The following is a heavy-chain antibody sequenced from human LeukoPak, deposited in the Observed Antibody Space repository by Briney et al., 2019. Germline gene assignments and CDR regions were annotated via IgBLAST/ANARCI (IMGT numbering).Heavy chain of an antibody. V-gene: IGHV5-51*01. CDR2: ICPGDSGT. D-gene: IGHD4-17*01. Sequence: GESLKISCKGSGYNFISYWIGWVRQMPGNGLEWMGIICPGDSGTRYSPSFQGQVTISADKSISTAYLQWSSLKASDTAMYYCARRLGYGDYVDFDYWGQGTLVTVSS. CDR3: ARRLGYGDYVDFDY. J-gene: IGHJ4*02. CDR1: GYNFISYW.